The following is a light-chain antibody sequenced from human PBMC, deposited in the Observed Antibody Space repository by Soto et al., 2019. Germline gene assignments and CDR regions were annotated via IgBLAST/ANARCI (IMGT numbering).Light chain of an antibody. J-gene: IGLJ1*01. CDR1: SSDVGGYNY. CDR3: SSYTSSRTL. CDR2: AVT. Sequence: SALTQPASVSGSPGQSITISCTGTSSDVGGYNYVSWYQQHPGKAPKLMIYAVTDRPSGVSSRFSGSKSGNTASLTISGLQAEDEADYYCSSYTSSRTLFGTGTKVTVL. V-gene: IGLV2-14*01.